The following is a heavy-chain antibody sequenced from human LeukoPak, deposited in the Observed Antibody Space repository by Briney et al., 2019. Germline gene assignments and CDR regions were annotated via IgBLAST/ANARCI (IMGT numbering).Heavy chain of an antibody. D-gene: IGHD2-21*02. J-gene: IGHJ5*02. CDR3: ARVGLRHIVVVTAIPARGWFDP. V-gene: IGHV4-34*01. Sequence: SETLSLTCAVYGGSFSGYYWSWIRQPPGKGLEWIGEINHSGSTNYNPSLKSRVTISVDTSKNQFSLKLSSVTAADTAVYYCARVGLRHIVVVTAIPARGWFDPWGQGTLVTVSS. CDR1: GGSFSGYY. CDR2: INHSGST.